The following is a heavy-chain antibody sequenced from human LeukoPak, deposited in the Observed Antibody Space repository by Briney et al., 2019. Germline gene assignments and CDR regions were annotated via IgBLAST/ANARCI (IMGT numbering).Heavy chain of an antibody. CDR1: GYSFSNYL. Sequence: QPGGSLRLSCAASGYSFSNYLMYWVRQAPGKRLVWISRINREGSITTYADSVKGRFTISRDNAKNTLYLQMISLRSEDAAVYYCAREEIEVAGLQYWGQGTLVTVSS. CDR2: INREGSIT. V-gene: IGHV3-74*01. J-gene: IGHJ4*02. D-gene: IGHD6-19*01. CDR3: AREEIEVAGLQY.